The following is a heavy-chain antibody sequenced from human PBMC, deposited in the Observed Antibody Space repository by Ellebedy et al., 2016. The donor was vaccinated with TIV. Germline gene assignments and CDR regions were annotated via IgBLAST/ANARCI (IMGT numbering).Heavy chain of an antibody. CDR2: INPSGGST. CDR1: GYTFTNYK. Sequence: ASVKVSXXASGYTFTNYKIHWVRQAPGQGLEWMGIINPSGGSTYYAQKFQGRVTMTRDTSTSTLYMDLSSLRSEDTAVYYCAGARLRDYYDSSGYYVTFFDYWGQGTLVTVSS. D-gene: IGHD3-22*01. V-gene: IGHV1-46*01. J-gene: IGHJ4*02. CDR3: AGARLRDYYDSSGYYVTFFDY.